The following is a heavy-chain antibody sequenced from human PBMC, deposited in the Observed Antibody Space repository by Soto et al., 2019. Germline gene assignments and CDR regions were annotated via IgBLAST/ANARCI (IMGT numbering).Heavy chain of an antibody. V-gene: IGHV3-11*01. CDR1: GFTFSDYY. CDR3: ARDRYDFWSGSEHYGLDV. Sequence: QVQLVESGGGLVKPGGSLRLSCAASGFTFSDYYMTWIRQAPGKGLAWVSYISSSGGLIYYADSVKGRFTISRDNARKSLYLEMRSLRAEDSAVYYCARDRYDFWSGSEHYGLDVWGQGTTVTVSS. D-gene: IGHD3-3*01. J-gene: IGHJ6*02. CDR2: ISSSGGLI.